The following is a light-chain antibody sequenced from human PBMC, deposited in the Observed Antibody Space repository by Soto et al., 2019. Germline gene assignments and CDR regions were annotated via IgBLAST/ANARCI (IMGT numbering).Light chain of an antibody. Sequence: DIQMTQSPSSLSASFGDRVTLTCRASQNIDTYLNWYQQKPGTAPKLLMYAASSLHSGVPSRFSGSGSGTDFTLTISSLQPEDFATYYCQQYHNLPPMYTFGQGTKLEIK. CDR2: AAS. CDR3: QQYHNLPPMYT. CDR1: QNIDTY. J-gene: IGKJ2*01. V-gene: IGKV1-39*01.